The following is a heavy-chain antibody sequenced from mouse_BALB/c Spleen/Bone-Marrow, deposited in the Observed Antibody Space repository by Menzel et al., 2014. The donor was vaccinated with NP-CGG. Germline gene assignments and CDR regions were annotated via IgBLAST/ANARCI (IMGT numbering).Heavy chain of an antibody. CDR1: GFTFSDYY. V-gene: IGHV5-4*02. CDR3: ARDYDYDPAWFAY. Sequence: DVQLQESGGGLVKPGGSLKLSCAASGFTFSDYYMYWVRQTPEKRLEWVATISDGGSYTYYPDSVKGRFTISRDNAKNNLYLQMSSPKSEDTAMYYCARDYDYDPAWFAYWGQGTLVTVSA. CDR2: ISDGGSYT. D-gene: IGHD2-4*01. J-gene: IGHJ3*01.